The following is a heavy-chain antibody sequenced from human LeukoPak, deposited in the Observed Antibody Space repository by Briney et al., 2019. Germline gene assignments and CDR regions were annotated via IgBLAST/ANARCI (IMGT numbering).Heavy chain of an antibody. CDR3: ARNSNYGYYFDY. CDR1: GYTFTSYG. V-gene: IGHV1-18*01. Sequence: AASVKVSCKASGYTFTSYGISWVRQAPGQALEWMGWISAYNGNTNYAQKLQGRVTMTTDTSTSTAYMELRSLRSDDTAVYYCARNSNYGYYFDYWGQGTLVTVSS. J-gene: IGHJ4*02. D-gene: IGHD4-11*01. CDR2: ISAYNGNT.